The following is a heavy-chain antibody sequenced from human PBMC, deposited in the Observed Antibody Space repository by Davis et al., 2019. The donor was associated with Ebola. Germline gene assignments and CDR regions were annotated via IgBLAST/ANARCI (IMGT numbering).Heavy chain of an antibody. CDR1: GGSISSSSYY. J-gene: IGHJ6*02. D-gene: IGHD3-10*01. Sequence: SETLSLTCTVSGGSISSSSYYWGWIRQPPGKGLEWIGEINHSGSTNYNPSLKSRVTISVDKSKNQFSLKLSSVTAADTAVYYCARDQLWFGGLYYYYGMDVWGQGTTVTVSS. CDR2: INHSGST. CDR3: ARDQLWFGGLYYYYGMDV. V-gene: IGHV4-39*07.